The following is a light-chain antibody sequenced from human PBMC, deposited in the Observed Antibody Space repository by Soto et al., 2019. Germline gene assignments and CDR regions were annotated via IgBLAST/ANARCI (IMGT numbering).Light chain of an antibody. CDR3: QQYNNWPYT. J-gene: IGKJ2*01. Sequence: EIVLTQSPGTLSLSPGERATLSCKASQSVISSYLAWYQQKPGQAPRLLIYGASTRATGIPARFSGSGSGTEFTLTISSLQSEDFAVYYCQQYNNWPYTFGQGTKLEIK. V-gene: IGKV3-15*01. CDR1: QSVISSY. CDR2: GAS.